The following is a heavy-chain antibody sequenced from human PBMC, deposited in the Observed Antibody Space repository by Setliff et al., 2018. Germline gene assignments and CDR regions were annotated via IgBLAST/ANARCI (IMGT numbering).Heavy chain of an antibody. J-gene: IGHJ4*02. Sequence: SETLSLTCAAYGGTFSDYYWTWIRQPPGKGLEWIGEINHRGSTTYNPSLKSRVTISVDTSKDQFSLKVISMTAADTAVYYCARGRNIAARLLDSWGQGTLVTVSS. V-gene: IGHV4-34*01. CDR1: GGTFSDYY. D-gene: IGHD6-6*01. CDR2: INHRGST. CDR3: ARGRNIAARLLDS.